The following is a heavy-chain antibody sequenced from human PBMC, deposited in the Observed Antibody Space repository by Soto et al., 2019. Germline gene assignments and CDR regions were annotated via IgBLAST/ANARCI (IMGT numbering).Heavy chain of an antibody. V-gene: IGHV4-4*02. CDR3: ARGEEYDYGDDSFDY. J-gene: IGHJ4*02. D-gene: IGHD4-17*01. Sequence: QVQLQESGPGLVKPSGTLSLTCAVSGGSISSSNWWSWVRQPPGKRLEWIGGIYHSGSTNYNPSLQSRVTISVDKSKNQFSLKLSSVTAADTAVYYCARGEEYDYGDDSFDYWGQGTLVTVSS. CDR2: IYHSGST. CDR1: GGSISSSNW.